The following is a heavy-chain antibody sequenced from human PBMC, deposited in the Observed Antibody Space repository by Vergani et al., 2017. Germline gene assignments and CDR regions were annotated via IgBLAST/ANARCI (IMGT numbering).Heavy chain of an antibody. CDR3: ARSAIVGATPGAFDI. D-gene: IGHD1-26*01. J-gene: IGHJ3*02. V-gene: IGHV1-2*04. CDR1: GYTFTGYY. Sequence: QVQLVQSGAEVKKPGASVKVSCKASGYTFTGYYMHWVRQAPGQGLEWMGWINPNSGGTNYAQKFQGWVTMTRDTSISTAYMELSRLRSDDTAVYYCARSAIVGATPGAFDIGGQGTMVTVSS. CDR2: INPNSGGT.